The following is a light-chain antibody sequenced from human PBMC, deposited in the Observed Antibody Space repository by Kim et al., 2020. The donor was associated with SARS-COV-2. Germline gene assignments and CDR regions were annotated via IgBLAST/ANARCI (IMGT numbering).Light chain of an antibody. Sequence: SPGERATLSCRASKSVDSTSLGWYQQIPGQTPRLLMYGTSNRAAGIPDRFSGSGSGTDFTLTISRLEPEDFAVYYCQQYGTSPRTFGEGTKVDIK. CDR1: KSVDSTS. CDR2: GTS. CDR3: QQYGTSPRT. J-gene: IGKJ1*01. V-gene: IGKV3-20*01.